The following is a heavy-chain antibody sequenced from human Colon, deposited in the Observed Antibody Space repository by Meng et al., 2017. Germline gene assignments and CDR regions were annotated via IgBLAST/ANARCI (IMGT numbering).Heavy chain of an antibody. V-gene: IGHV1-18*04. D-gene: IGHD5-18*01. CDR2: ITAHSGST. CDR3: ARDQKYSFGTYFFDF. CDR1: AAPFTIYG. J-gene: IGHJ4*02. Sequence: DVMNTGAPVKVSCKASAAPFTIYGISWVGQAPGQGREWVGWITAHSGSTNYAQKFQGRVTMTTDTSTNTAYMELRSLGSDDTAVYYCARDQKYSFGTYFFDFWGQGTLVTVSS.